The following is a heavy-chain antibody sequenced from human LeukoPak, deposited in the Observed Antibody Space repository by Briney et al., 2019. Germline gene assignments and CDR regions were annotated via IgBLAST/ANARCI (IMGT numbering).Heavy chain of an antibody. V-gene: IGHV3-48*03. J-gene: IGHJ4*02. CDR1: GCTFSGYE. CDR3: AKTPTERWLQFSEGYFDY. Sequence: GGTLRLSCAASGCTFSGYEMNWVRQAPGKGLEWVSYISNSGSTIYNADSVRGRFTISRDNSKNTLYLQMNGVRAEDTAVYYCAKTPTERWLQFSEGYFDYWGQGTLVTVSS. D-gene: IGHD5-24*01. CDR2: ISNSGSTI.